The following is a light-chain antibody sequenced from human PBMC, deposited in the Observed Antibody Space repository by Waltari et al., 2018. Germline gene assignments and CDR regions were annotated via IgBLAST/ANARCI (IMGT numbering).Light chain of an antibody. CDR3: HQFYTYPLT. CDR2: DAS. Sequence: AIQLTQSPSSLSASDRDRVSITCRASQGIGRALAWYQQKPGKPPRLLIYDASSLESGVPSRFSGSGSGRDFTLTISSLQPEDFATYYCHQFYTYPLTFGGGTKVDIK. CDR1: QGIGRA. V-gene: IGKV1-13*02. J-gene: IGKJ4*01.